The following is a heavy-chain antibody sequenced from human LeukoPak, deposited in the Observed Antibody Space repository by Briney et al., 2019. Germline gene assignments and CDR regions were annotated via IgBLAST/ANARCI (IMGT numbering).Heavy chain of an antibody. Sequence: PGGSLRLSCAASGFNFNKYDMTWARQAPGKGLEWVSTITGRSDKTYYTDSVKGWFVTSRDNSKDTLYLQMNSLRAEDTALYYCAKGGWLDDLGQGALVTVSS. V-gene: IGHV3-23*01. J-gene: IGHJ4*02. CDR2: ITGRSDKT. CDR1: GFNFNKYD. CDR3: AKGGWLDD. D-gene: IGHD6-19*01.